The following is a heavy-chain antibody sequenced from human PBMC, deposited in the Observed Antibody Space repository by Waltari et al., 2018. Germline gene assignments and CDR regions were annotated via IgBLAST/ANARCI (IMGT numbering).Heavy chain of an antibody. V-gene: IGHV4-31*03. CDR3: ARGESRSWYFYY. CDR2: IYYSGST. D-gene: IGHD6-13*01. J-gene: IGHJ4*02. Sequence: QVQLQESGPGLVKPSQTLSLPCTVSGGSISSGGYYWSWIRQHPGKGLEWIGYIYYSGSTYYNPSLKSRVTISVDTSKNQFSLKLSSVTAADTAVYYCARGESRSWYFYYWGQGTLVTVSS. CDR1: GGSISSGGYY.